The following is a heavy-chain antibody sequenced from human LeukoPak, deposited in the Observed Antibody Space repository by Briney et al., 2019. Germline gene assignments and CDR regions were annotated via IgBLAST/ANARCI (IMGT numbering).Heavy chain of an antibody. V-gene: IGHV3-7*01. Sequence: GGSLTLSCAASGFTFSGNWMSWVRQAPGEGLEWVASINPDGSQKLYVDSVKGRLTISRDNTKSSLYLQMNSLGAEDTAMYYCAKLLGTATTYDSWGQGTRVTVSS. D-gene: IGHD5-24*01. J-gene: IGHJ4*02. CDR2: INPDGSQK. CDR1: GFTFSGNW. CDR3: AKLLGTATTYDS.